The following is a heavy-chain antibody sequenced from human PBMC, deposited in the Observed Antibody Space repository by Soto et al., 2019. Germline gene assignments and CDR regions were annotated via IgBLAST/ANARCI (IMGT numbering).Heavy chain of an antibody. Sequence: QLQLQESGPGLVKPSETLSLTCTVSGGSISSSSYYWGWIRQPPGKGLEWIGSIYYSGSTYYNPSLKSRVTISVDTSKNQFSLKLSSVTAADTAVYYCASLYSSGWPYYWGQGTLVTVSS. V-gene: IGHV4-39*01. D-gene: IGHD6-19*01. CDR1: GGSISSSSYY. CDR2: IYYSGST. CDR3: ASLYSSGWPYY. J-gene: IGHJ4*02.